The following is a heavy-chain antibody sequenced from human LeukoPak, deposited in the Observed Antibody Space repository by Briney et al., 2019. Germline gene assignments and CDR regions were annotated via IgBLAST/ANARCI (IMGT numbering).Heavy chain of an antibody. V-gene: IGHV6-1*01. CDR1: GDSVSSNSAA. CDR2: TYYRSKWYN. D-gene: IGHD1/OR15-1a*01. CDR3: ARGGNNWYFDL. Sequence: SQTLSLTCAISGDSVSSNSAAWNRIRQSPSRGLEWLGRTYYRSKWYNDYAVSVKSRITINPDTSKNQFSLQLNSATPEDTAVYYCARGGNNWYFDLWGRGTLVTVSS. J-gene: IGHJ2*01.